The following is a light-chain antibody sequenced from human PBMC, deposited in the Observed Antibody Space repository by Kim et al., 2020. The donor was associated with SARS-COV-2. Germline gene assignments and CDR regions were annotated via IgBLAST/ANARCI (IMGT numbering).Light chain of an antibody. J-gene: IGLJ3*02. Sequence: SSELTQDPAVSVALGQTVTITCQGDSLRGYYASWFRQKSGQAPILVIYRDKNRPSGIPDRFSGSGSGNTASLTITGAQAEDEADYYCNSRDSSGNHVLFGGGTQLT. CDR2: RDK. CDR1: SLRGYY. V-gene: IGLV3-19*01. CDR3: NSRDSSGNHVL.